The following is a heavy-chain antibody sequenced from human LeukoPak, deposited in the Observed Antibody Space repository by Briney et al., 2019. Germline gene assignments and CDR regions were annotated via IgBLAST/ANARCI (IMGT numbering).Heavy chain of an antibody. J-gene: IGHJ4*02. Sequence: GGSLRLSCAASGFAFSSYSMNWVRQAPGKGLEWVSAISTTSSYIYNADSVKGRFTTSRDNAKNSLYLQMHSLRVEDTAVYYCARVLRAYGDVDYWGQGTLVTVSS. V-gene: IGHV3-21*01. D-gene: IGHD4-17*01. CDR1: GFAFSSYS. CDR2: ISTTSSYI. CDR3: ARVLRAYGDVDY.